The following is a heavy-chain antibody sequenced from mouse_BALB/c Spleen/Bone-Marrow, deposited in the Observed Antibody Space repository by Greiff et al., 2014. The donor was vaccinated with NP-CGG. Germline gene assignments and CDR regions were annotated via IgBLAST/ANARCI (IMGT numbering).Heavy chain of an antibody. CDR2: INSNGGST. Sequence: EVQVVESGGGLVQPGGSLKLSCAASGFTFSNYGMSWVRQTPDKRLELVATINSNGGSTYYPDSVKGRFTIPRDTAKNTLYLQMSSLKSEETAMYYCVRGNYGNYVDYFDFWGQGTTLTVSS. J-gene: IGHJ2*01. CDR3: VRGNYGNYVDYFDF. CDR1: GFTFSNYG. V-gene: IGHV5-6-3*01. D-gene: IGHD2-1*01.